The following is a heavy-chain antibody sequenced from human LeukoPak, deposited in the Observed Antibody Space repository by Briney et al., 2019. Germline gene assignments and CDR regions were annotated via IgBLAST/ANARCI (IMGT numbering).Heavy chain of an antibody. CDR2: IKQDGIEK. Sequence: GGSLRHSCAASGFTFSNHWMTWIRQAPGKGLEWVANIKQDGIEKYYADSVEGRFTVSRDNTKKTLFLQMHTLRAEDTAVYYCARGSSGYYCEPFQTSGQG. J-gene: IGHJ1*01. CDR1: GFTFSNHW. D-gene: IGHD3-22*01. V-gene: IGHV3-7*01. CDR3: ARGSSGYYCEPFQT.